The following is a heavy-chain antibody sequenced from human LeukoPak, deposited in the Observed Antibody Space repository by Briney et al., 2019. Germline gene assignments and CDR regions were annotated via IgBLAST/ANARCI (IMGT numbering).Heavy chain of an antibody. CDR2: IYYSGST. J-gene: IGHJ6*04. CDR1: GGSISSYY. Sequence: SETLSLTCIVSGGSISSYYWSWIRQPPGKGLEWIGYIYYSGSTNYNPSLKSRVTVSVDTSKNQFSLKLSSVTAADTAVYYCARDGIVVVPAAPPARRYYYYGMDVWGKGTTVTVSS. CDR3: ARDGIVVVPAAPPARRYYYYGMDV. D-gene: IGHD2-2*01. V-gene: IGHV4-59*01.